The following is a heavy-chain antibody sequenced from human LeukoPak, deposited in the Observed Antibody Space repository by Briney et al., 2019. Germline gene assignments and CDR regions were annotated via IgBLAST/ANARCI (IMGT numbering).Heavy chain of an antibody. D-gene: IGHD6-19*01. V-gene: IGHV6-1*01. Sequence: QTLSLTCAMSGDSVSSNSATWNWIRQSPSRGLEWLGRTYYVSKWYNDYAVSVRSRITINPDTSKNQFSLQLNSVTPEDTAVYYCARGSVGAVAGLFDSWGQGTLVADSA. CDR3: ARGSVGAVAGLFDS. CDR2: TYYVSKWYN. CDR1: GDSVSSNSAT. J-gene: IGHJ4*02.